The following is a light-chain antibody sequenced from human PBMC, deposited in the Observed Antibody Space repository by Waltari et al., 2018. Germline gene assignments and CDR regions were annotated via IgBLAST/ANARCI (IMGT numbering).Light chain of an antibody. CDR2: WAS. CDR3: QQYSDTPPMYT. CDR1: QTVLHTSNNKNY. V-gene: IGKV4-1*01. Sequence: DLVMTQSPAPLEVPPGERATTHRKLNQTVLHTSNNKNYLSWYQQKPRQPPKLLIYWASTRQSGVPDRFSGSGSGTDFTLTINNLQAEDVAVYYCQQYSDTPPMYTFGRGTRIEI. J-gene: IGKJ2*01.